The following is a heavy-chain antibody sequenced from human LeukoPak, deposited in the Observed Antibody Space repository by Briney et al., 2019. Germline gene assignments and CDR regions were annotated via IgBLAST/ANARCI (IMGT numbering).Heavy chain of an antibody. CDR3: ARGSDIFGVVIPFDYSP. J-gene: IGHJ4*02. CDR1: GYSFTSYW. CDR2: IYPGDSDT. Sequence: GESLKISCKGSGYSFTSYWIGWVRQMPGKGLEWMGIIYPGDSDTRYSPSFQGQVTISADKSISTAYLQWSSLKASDTAMYYCARGSDIFGVVIPFDYSPWGQGTLVTVSS. D-gene: IGHD3-3*01. V-gene: IGHV5-51*01.